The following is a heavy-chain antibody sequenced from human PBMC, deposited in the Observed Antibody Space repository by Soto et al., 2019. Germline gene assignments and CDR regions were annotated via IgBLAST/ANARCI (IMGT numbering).Heavy chain of an antibody. J-gene: IGHJ3*02. V-gene: IGHV4-4*02. D-gene: IGHD3-3*02. CDR2: IYHSGST. CDR1: GVSISSSNW. Sequence: SETLSLTCAVSGVSISSSNWLIWVRQPPGKGLEWIGEIYHSGSTNYNPSLKSRVTISVDKSKNQFSLKLSSVTAADTAVYYCARVLGNDAFDIWGQGKMVTVSS. CDR3: ARVLGNDAFDI.